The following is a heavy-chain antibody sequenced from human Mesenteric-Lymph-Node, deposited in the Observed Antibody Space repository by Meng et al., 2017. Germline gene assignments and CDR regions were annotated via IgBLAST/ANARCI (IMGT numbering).Heavy chain of an antibody. J-gene: IGHJ4*02. V-gene: IGHV3-30-3*01. CDR1: GFTFNRYG. CDR3: TRGHLFNWNFIDI. Sequence: VQLVESGGGVVQPGKSLTLSCAGSGFTFNRYGLHWGRQAPGNGLEWVAVISHDGIKNYYADSVKGRFTISRDNSRNTVSLQMDSLRVEDTAMYYCTRGHLFNWNFIDIWGQGTLVTVSS. CDR2: ISHDGIKN. D-gene: IGHD1-7*01.